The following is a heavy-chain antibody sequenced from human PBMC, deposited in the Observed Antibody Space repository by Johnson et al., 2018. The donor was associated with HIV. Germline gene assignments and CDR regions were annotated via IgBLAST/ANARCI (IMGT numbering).Heavy chain of an antibody. J-gene: IGHJ3*02. V-gene: IGHV3-30-3*01. CDR1: GFTFSSYA. CDR3: AKDRGTWYGNDAFDI. D-gene: IGHD2-15*01. CDR2: ISYDGSNK. Sequence: VQLVESGGGVVQPGGSLRLSCAASGFTFSSYAMSWVRQAPGKGLEWVAVISYDGSNKYYADSVKGRFTISRDNSKNTLYLQMNSLRAEDTAVYYCAKDRGTWYGNDAFDIWGQGTMVTVSS.